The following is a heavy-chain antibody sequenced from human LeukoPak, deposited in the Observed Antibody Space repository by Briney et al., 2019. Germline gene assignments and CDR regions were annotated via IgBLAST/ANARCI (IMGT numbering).Heavy chain of an antibody. J-gene: IGHJ4*02. D-gene: IGHD3-3*01. CDR1: GFTFSSYA. Sequence: PGGSLRLSCAASGFTFSSYAMSWVRQAPGKGLEWVSAISGCGGSTYYADSVKGRFTISRDNSKNTLYLQMNSLRAGDTAVYYCAKDLVYDFWSGYFLWGQGTLVTVSS. CDR3: AKDLVYDFWSGYFL. CDR2: ISGCGGST. V-gene: IGHV3-23*01.